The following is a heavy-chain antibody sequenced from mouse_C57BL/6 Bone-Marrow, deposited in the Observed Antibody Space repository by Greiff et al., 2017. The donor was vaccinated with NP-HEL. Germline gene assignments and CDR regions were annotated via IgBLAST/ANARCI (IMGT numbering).Heavy chain of an antibody. Sequence: VQLQQSGAELARPGASVKLSCKASGYTFTSSGISWVKQRTGQGLEWIGDIYPRSGNTYYNEKFKGKATLTADKSSSTAYMELRSLTSEDSAVYFCARHYSNYGGAYWGQGTLVTVSA. CDR3: ARHYSNYGGAY. CDR1: GYTFTSSG. V-gene: IGHV1-81*01. J-gene: IGHJ3*01. CDR2: IYPRSGNT. D-gene: IGHD2-5*01.